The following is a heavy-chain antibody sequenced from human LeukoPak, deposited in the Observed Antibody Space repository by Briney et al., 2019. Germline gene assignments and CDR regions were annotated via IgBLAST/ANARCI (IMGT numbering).Heavy chain of an antibody. Sequence: PVGSLRLSCAASGFTSSSYSMNSVRQSPGKGVEWVSSISSSRSYIYYTDSVKGRFTISRDNAKNSLYLQMTSLRAEDTAVYYCARGSGSMVRGVTYYFDYWGQGTLVTASS. J-gene: IGHJ4*02. CDR3: ARGSGSMVRGVTYYFDY. D-gene: IGHD3-10*01. CDR1: GFTSSSYS. V-gene: IGHV3-21*01. CDR2: ISSSRSYI.